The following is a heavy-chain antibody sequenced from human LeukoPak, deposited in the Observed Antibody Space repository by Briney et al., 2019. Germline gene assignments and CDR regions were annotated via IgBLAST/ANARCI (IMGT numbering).Heavy chain of an antibody. Sequence: SETLSLTCTVSGGSISSSSYYWGWIRQPPGKGLEWIGSIYYSGSTYYNPSLKSRVTISVDTSKNQFSLKLSSVTAADTAVYYCARADIHLKAAAGTGTFDPWGQGTLVAVSS. V-gene: IGHV4-39*07. J-gene: IGHJ5*02. D-gene: IGHD6-13*01. CDR2: IYYSGST. CDR3: ARADIHLKAAAGTGTFDP. CDR1: GGSISSSSYY.